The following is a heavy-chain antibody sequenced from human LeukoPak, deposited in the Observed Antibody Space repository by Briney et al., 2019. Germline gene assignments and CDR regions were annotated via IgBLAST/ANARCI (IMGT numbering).Heavy chain of an antibody. CDR3: AKGRGNYDYVWGIDNWFDP. CDR2: ISYDGSNK. CDR1: GFTFSSYG. D-gene: IGHD3-16*01. Sequence: GRSLRLSCAASGFTFSSYGMHWVRQATGKGLEWVAVISYDGSNKYYADSVKGRFTISRDNSKNTLYLQMNSLRAEDTAVYYCAKGRGNYDYVWGIDNWFDPWGQGTLVTVSS. J-gene: IGHJ5*02. V-gene: IGHV3-30*18.